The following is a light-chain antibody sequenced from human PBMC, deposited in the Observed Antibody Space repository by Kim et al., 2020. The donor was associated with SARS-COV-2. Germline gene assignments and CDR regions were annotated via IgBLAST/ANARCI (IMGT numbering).Light chain of an antibody. J-gene: IGKJ1*01. Sequence: ASVGDCVTLPCRASQGISNYLAWYQQKSGKVPKLLIYAASTLQSGVPSRFSGSGSWTYFTLTISSLQPEDVATYYCQKYNRAPWTFGQGTKVDIK. V-gene: IGKV1-27*01. CDR2: AAS. CDR3: QKYNRAPWT. CDR1: QGISNY.